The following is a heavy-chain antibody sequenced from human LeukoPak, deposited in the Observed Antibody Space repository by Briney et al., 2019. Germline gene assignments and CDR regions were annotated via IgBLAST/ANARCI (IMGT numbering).Heavy chain of an antibody. V-gene: IGHV4-59*02. CDR2: IYYRGNT. CDR3: ARAGNNWSFDY. Sequence: SAETLSLTCTVSGDSVSIYYWSWIRQPPGKGLEWIGYIYYRGNTNYNPSLKSRVTMAVDTSKNQFSLKVSSVTAADTAVYYCARAGNNWSFDYWGQGTLVTVSS. D-gene: IGHD1-1*01. CDR1: GDSVSIYY. J-gene: IGHJ4*02.